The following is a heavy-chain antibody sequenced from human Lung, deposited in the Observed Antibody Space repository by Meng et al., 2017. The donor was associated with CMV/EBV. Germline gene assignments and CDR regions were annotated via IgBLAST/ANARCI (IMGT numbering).Heavy chain of an antibody. D-gene: IGHD3-10*01. Sequence: SXTLCLXFAVYGWSFSGSYWSWIRQPPGKGLEWIGEINHRGSTNYNPSLKGRVTISVDTSRNQFSLKLSSVTAADTAVYNCAREGITMVRGVIIGRPDYWXKGTXVTVSS. V-gene: IGHV4-34*01. J-gene: IGHJ4*02. CDR1: GWSFSGSY. CDR3: AREGITMVRGVIIGRPDY. CDR2: INHRGST.